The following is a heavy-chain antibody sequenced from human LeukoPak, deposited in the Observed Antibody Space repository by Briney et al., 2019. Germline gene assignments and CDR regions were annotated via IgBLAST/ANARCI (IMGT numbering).Heavy chain of an antibody. Sequence: PGGSLRLSCAASGFTFSSYWTSWVRQAPGKGLECVANIKQDGSEKYYVDSVKGRFTISRDNSKNTLYLQMNSLRAEDTAVYYCARAMLAYCGGDCERNAFDIWGQGTMVTVSS. CDR2: IKQDGSEK. D-gene: IGHD2-21*02. J-gene: IGHJ3*02. CDR3: ARAMLAYCGGDCERNAFDI. V-gene: IGHV3-7*01. CDR1: GFTFSSYW.